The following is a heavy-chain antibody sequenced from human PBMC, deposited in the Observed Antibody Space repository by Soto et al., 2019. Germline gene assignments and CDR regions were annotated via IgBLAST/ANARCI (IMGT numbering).Heavy chain of an antibody. Sequence: QVQLVEAGGGVVQPGRSLRLSCAASGFTFSSYGMHWVRQAPGKGLEWMAVISYDGSNKYYVDSVKGRFTISRDNSKNTLYLQINSLRADDTAVYYCAIEGIAAAGSFYYFGMDVWVQGTMVTVSS. J-gene: IGHJ6*02. D-gene: IGHD6-13*01. CDR2: ISYDGSNK. CDR3: AIEGIAAAGSFYYFGMDV. V-gene: IGHV3-30*03. CDR1: GFTFSSYG.